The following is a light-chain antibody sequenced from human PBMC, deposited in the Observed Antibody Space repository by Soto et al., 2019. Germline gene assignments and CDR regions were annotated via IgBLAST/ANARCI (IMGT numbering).Light chain of an antibody. V-gene: IGKV3-15*01. J-gene: IGKJ5*01. CDR1: QSVSTN. CDR2: GAS. Sequence: EIVMTQSPATLSVSQGETATLSCRASQSVSTNFAWYQQKPGQAPRLLIYGASTRATGIPARFSGSGSVTEFTLTISSLQSEDFAVYYCQQYNSWPPITFGQGTRLEIK. CDR3: QQYNSWPPIT.